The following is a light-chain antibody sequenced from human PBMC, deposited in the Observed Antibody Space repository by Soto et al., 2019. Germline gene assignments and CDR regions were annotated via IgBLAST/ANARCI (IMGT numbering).Light chain of an antibody. CDR1: QSLSSSQ. Sequence: IVLTHSPCTLSLSPLERATPSFRASQSLSSSQLAWYQQKPGQAPRLLIHDASSRATGISDRFTGSGSGTDFTLTITTLEPEDFAVYYCQQYGSSPRTFGLGTKVDI. V-gene: IGKV3-20*01. J-gene: IGKJ1*01. CDR2: DAS. CDR3: QQYGSSPRT.